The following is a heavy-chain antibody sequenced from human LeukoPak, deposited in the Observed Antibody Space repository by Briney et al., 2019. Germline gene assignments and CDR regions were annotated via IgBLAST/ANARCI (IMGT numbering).Heavy chain of an antibody. CDR3: ARSSLAVYFNY. CDR1: GGSISSGSYY. V-gene: IGHV4-61*02. CDR2: IYTSGST. J-gene: IGHJ4*02. Sequence: PSETLSLTCTVSGGSISSGSYYWSWIRQPAGKGLEWIGRIYTSGSTNYNPSLESRLTISLDTARNQFSLSLRSVTAADTAIYFCARSSLAVYFNYWGQGTLVTASS. D-gene: IGHD6-19*01.